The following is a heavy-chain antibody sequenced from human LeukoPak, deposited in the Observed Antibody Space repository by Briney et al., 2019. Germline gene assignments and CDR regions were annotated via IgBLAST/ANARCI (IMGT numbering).Heavy chain of an antibody. CDR1: GFTFGNYW. V-gene: IGHV3-74*03. D-gene: IGHD3-10*01. J-gene: IGHJ6*02. CDR3: ARDYGRSRDYGMDV. Sequence: PGGSLRLSCAASGFTFGNYWMHWVRQAPGKGLVWVSRINGDGSSTTYADSVKGRFTISRDNAKNTLYLQMNSLRAEDTAVYYCARDYGRSRDYGMDVWGQGTTVTVSS. CDR2: INGDGSST.